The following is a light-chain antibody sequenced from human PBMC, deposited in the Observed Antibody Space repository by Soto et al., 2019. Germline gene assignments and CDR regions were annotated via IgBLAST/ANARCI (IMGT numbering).Light chain of an antibody. CDR1: QNVLYSSNNKNQ. CDR3: QQYYSPPLT. Sequence: VVMTQSPDCLAVSLGERATINCKSSQNVLYSSNNKNQLAWYQQKPGQPPKLLIYWASTRESGVPDRFSGSGSGTDFILTISSLQAEDVAVYYCQQYYSPPLTFGGGTKVDIK. CDR2: WAS. V-gene: IGKV4-1*01. J-gene: IGKJ4*01.